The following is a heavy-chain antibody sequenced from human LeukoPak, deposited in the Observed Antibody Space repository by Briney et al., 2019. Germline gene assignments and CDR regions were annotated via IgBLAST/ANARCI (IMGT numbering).Heavy chain of an antibody. CDR1: GVTFSHYG. V-gene: IGHV3-33*06. D-gene: IGHD4-11*01. Sequence: PGRSLRLSCEASGVTFSHYGMHWVRQAPGKGLEWVALIWGDATNQYYAESVKGRFTISRDNFKNTVYLQMNSLRAEDTAVYYCEKDAQRGFNYTNYLEHWGQGSLVTVSS. CDR3: EKDAQRGFNYTNYLEH. J-gene: IGHJ4*02. CDR2: IWGDATNQ.